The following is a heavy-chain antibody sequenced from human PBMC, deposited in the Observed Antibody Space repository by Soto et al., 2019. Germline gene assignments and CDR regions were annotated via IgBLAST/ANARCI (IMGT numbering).Heavy chain of an antibody. J-gene: IGHJ4*02. Sequence: QITLKESGPTLVKPTQTLTLTCTFSGFSLTTSGVGVGWVRQPPGKALEWLGLIYWDDDKRYSPSLKSRLTITTDTTKNKVVLTTTYMDPVDTPTYYCALSNSFYDTYGDFFDYWGQGTLVTVSS. D-gene: IGHD3-22*01. CDR3: ALSNSFYDTYGDFFDY. V-gene: IGHV2-5*02. CDR1: GFSLTTSGVG. CDR2: IYWDDDK.